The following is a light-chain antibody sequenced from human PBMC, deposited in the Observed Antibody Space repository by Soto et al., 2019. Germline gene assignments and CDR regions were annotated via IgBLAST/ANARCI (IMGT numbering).Light chain of an antibody. CDR3: QQHINWPRT. CDR1: QTVSSS. Sequence: EIVLTQSPATLSLSPGERATLSCRASQTVSSSLAWYQQKPGQAPRLLIYEVSNRATGIPARFSGSGSGADFTLTISSLEPGDFALYYCQQHINWPRTFGGGTKVDIK. J-gene: IGKJ4*01. CDR2: EVS. V-gene: IGKV3-11*01.